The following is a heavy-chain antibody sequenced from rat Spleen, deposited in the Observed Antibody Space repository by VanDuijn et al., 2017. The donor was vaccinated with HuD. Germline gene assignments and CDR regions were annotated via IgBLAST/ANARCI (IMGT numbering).Heavy chain of an antibody. D-gene: IGHD2-1*01. J-gene: IGHJ2*01. CDR2: ISTSGGSS. V-gene: IGHV5-46*01. Sequence: EVQLVGSGGGLVQPGRSMKLSCAASGFTFSSFPMAWVRQAPTKGLEWVATISTSGGSSYYRDSVKDRFTISRDNAKSTLYLQMNSLRSEDTATYYCTRDSVIPTYFFDYWGQGVMVTVSS. CDR1: GFTFSSFP. CDR3: TRDSVIPTYFFDY.